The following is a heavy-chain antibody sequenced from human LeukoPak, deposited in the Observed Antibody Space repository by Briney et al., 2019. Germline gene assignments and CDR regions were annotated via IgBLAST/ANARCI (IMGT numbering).Heavy chain of an antibody. D-gene: IGHD2-15*01. CDR2: IHYAGST. V-gene: IGHV4-59*08. CDR1: GAIIKSYY. Sequence: SETLSLTCSVSGAIIKSYYWTWIRQSPGKGLEWIADIHYAGSTNYNPSLKSRVSISVGLSKNHFSLKLTSVTAADTAVYYCARQAVIIPTATEGPWFDPWGQGTLVVVSS. J-gene: IGHJ5*02. CDR3: ARQAVIIPTATEGPWFDP.